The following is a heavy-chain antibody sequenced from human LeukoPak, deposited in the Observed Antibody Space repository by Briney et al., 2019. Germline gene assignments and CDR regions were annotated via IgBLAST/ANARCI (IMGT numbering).Heavy chain of an antibody. J-gene: IGHJ6*04. Sequence: NASETLSLTCAVYGGSFSGYYWSWIRQPPGEGLEWIGEINHSGSTNYNPSLKSRVTISVDTSKNQFSLKLSSVTAADTAVYYCARGPTGPSDVWGKGTTVTVSS. V-gene: IGHV4-34*01. CDR2: INHSGST. CDR3: ARGPTGPSDV. CDR1: GGSFSGYY.